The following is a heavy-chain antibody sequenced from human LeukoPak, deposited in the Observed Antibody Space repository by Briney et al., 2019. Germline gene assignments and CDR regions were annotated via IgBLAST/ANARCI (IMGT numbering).Heavy chain of an antibody. CDR1: GYTFTSYS. V-gene: IGHV7-4-1*02. CDR2: TNANTGNP. J-gene: IGHJ2*01. CDR3: ARDFPARDWSFDL. Sequence: ASVKVSCKASGYTFTSYSMNWVRQAPGQGLEYMGWTNANTGNPTYAQGFTGRFVFSLDTSVSTAYLQISSLKAEDTAVYYCARDFPARDWSFDLWGRGTLVTVSS.